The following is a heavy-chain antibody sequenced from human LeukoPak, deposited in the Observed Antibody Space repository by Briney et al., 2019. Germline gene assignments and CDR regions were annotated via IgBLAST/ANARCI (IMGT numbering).Heavy chain of an antibody. V-gene: IGHV3-23*01. J-gene: IGHJ3*02. CDR1: GFTFSTHG. CDR2: ISGDGGGDGGST. Sequence: GGSLRLFCAASGFTFSTHGMSWVRQAPGKGLEWVSGISGDGGGDGGSTYYADSVKGRFTISRDNSKNTLYLQMNSLRAEDTAVYYCAKDTWSYRPNDAFDIWGQGTMVTVSS. D-gene: IGHD3-16*02. CDR3: AKDTWSYRPNDAFDI.